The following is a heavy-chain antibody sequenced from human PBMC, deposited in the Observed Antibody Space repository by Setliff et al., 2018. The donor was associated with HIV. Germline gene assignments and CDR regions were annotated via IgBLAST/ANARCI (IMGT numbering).Heavy chain of an antibody. V-gene: IGHV3-30*04. Sequence: PGGSLRLSCVASGFAFRDYTMHWVRQAPGKGLEWLAVISFDGSNKYFADSVKGRFTISRDNSKNTLYLQMNSLRAEDTAVYFCAKGAVPAAIGGYYFDSWGQGTLVTVSS. CDR3: AKGAVPAAIGGYYFDS. J-gene: IGHJ4*02. CDR2: ISFDGSNK. D-gene: IGHD2-2*01. CDR1: GFAFRDYT.